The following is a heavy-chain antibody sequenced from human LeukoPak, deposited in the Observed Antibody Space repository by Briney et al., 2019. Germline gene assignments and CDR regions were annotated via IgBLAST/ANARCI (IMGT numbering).Heavy chain of an antibody. V-gene: IGHV3-74*01. Sequence: GGSLRLSCAASGFTFSSYWMHWVRHAPGKGLVWASRINSDESDTNYADSVKGRFTISRDNARNTVYLQMNSLRAEDTAVYYCARGWVPSDITLKWGQGTMVTVSS. CDR2: INSDESDT. J-gene: IGHJ3*01. CDR1: GFTFSSYW. D-gene: IGHD3-22*01. CDR3: ARGWVPSDITLK.